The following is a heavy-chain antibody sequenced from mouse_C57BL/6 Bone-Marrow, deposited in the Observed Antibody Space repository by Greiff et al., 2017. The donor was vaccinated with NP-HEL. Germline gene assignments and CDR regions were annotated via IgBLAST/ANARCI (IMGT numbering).Heavy chain of an antibody. CDR1: GYTFTSYW. J-gene: IGHJ2*01. D-gene: IGHD2-2*01. Sequence: VQLQQPGAELVKPGASVKLSCKASGYTFTSYWMHWVKQRPGQGLEWIGMINPNSGSTNYNEKFKSKATLTVDKSSSTAYMQLSSFTPEDSAVYYCSRIYGFFFDYWGQGTTLTVSS. CDR2: INPNSGST. CDR3: SRIYGFFFDY. V-gene: IGHV1-64*01.